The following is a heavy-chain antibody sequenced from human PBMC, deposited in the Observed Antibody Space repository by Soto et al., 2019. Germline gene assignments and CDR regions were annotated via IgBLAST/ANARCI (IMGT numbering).Heavy chain of an antibody. V-gene: IGHV4-34*01. D-gene: IGHD2-15*01. CDR1: GGSFSGYY. Sequence: XATLSLTCAVCGGSFSGYYWSGIRQPPGKGLEWIGEINHSGSTNYNPSLKSRVTISVDTSKNQFSLKLRSVTAADTAVYYCARTRDCSGGSCYSLDAFDIWGQGTMVTVSS. CDR2: INHSGST. J-gene: IGHJ3*02. CDR3: ARTRDCSGGSCYSLDAFDI.